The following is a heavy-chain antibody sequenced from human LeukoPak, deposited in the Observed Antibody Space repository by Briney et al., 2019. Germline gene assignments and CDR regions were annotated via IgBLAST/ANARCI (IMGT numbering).Heavy chain of an antibody. J-gene: IGHJ4*02. D-gene: IGHD3-22*01. CDR2: ISAGNGNT. CDR1: GYTFTSYA. Sequence: ASVKVSCKASGYTFTSYAIHWVRQAPGQRLEWMGWISAGNGNTKYSQNFQGRVTFISNTSATTAFMELSSLRSEDTAVYYCATDAHSRYYYDSSGYYYWGQGTLVTVSS. CDR3: ATDAHSRYYYDSSGYYY. V-gene: IGHV1-3*01.